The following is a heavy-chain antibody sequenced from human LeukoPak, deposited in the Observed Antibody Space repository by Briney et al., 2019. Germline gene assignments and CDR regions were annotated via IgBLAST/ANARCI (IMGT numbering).Heavy chain of an antibody. CDR1: GDSFIGYF. V-gene: IGHV4-34*01. J-gene: IGHJ4*02. CDR2: INHSGRT. D-gene: IGHD2-21*02. Sequence: PSETLSLTCAASGDSFIGYFWTWIRQAPGKGLEWIGDINHSGRTNYNPSLQRRVSISVDTSKNQFSLNVTSVTGADTAVYSCARHLRGAYCGDNCYLDYWGQGTLVTVSS. CDR3: ARHLRGAYCGDNCYLDY.